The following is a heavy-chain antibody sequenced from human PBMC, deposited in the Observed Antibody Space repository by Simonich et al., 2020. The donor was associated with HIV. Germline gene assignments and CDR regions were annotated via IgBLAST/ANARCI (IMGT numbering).Heavy chain of an antibody. Sequence: QVQLVQSGAEVKKPGASVKVSCKASGYTFTGYHIHWVRQAPGKGLEWRGWINPKSGGTNYAQKFQGRVTMTSDTSISTAYMELSSLTSDDTAVYYCARTLTSDGGNYWGQGTLVTVSS. CDR1: GYTFTGYH. D-gene: IGHD6-6*01. CDR2: INPKSGGT. J-gene: IGHJ4*02. V-gene: IGHV1-2*02. CDR3: ARTLTSDGGNY.